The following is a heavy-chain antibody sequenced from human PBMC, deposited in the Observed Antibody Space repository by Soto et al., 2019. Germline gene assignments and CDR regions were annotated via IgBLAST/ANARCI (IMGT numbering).Heavy chain of an antibody. J-gene: IGHJ4*02. CDR3: ARDLGGYNSIAAY. Sequence: SVKVSCKASGFTFTSSAVQWVRQARGQRLEWIGWIAVGSGNTNYAQKFQERVTITRDMSTRTAYMELSSLRSEDTAVYYCARDLGGYNSIAAYWGQGALVTVSS. CDR1: GFTFTSSA. CDR2: IAVGSGNT. D-gene: IGHD5-12*01. V-gene: IGHV1-58*01.